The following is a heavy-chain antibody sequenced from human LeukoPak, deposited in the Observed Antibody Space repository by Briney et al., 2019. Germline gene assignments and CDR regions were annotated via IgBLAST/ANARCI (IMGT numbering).Heavy chain of an antibody. D-gene: IGHD6-13*01. Sequence: SETLSLTCTVSGGSISSYYWSWIRQPPGKGLEWIGYIYHSGSTYYNPSLKSRVTISVDRSKNQFSLKLSSVTAADTAVYYCAREEQLVFDYWGQGTLVTVSS. V-gene: IGHV4-59*12. CDR3: AREEQLVFDY. CDR1: GGSISSYY. J-gene: IGHJ4*02. CDR2: IYHSGST.